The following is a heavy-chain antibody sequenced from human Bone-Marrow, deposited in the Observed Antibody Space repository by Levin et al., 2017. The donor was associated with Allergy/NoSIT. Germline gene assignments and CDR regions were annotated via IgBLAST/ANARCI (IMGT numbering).Heavy chain of an antibody. D-gene: IGHD5-12*01. CDR3: ARGSAIVATGYWDY. Sequence: GSLRLSCAVYGGSFSGYYWSWIRQPPGKGLEWIGEINHSGSTNYNPSLKSRVTISVDTSKNQFSLKLSSVTAADTAVYYCARGSAIVATGYWDYWGQGTLVTVSS. J-gene: IGHJ4*02. CDR2: INHSGST. CDR1: GGSFSGYY. V-gene: IGHV4-34*01.